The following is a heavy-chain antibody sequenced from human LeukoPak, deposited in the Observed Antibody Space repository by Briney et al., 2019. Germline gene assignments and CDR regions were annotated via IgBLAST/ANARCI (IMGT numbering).Heavy chain of an antibody. Sequence: SETLSLTCTVSGGSISSSSYYWGWTRQPPGKGLEWIGSIYYSGSTYYNPSLKSRVTISVDTSKNQFSLKLSSVTAADTAVYYCARRGAAAGILFYFDYWGQGTLVTVSS. V-gene: IGHV4-39*01. CDR1: GGSISSSSYY. J-gene: IGHJ4*02. CDR3: ARRGAAAGILFYFDY. CDR2: IYYSGST. D-gene: IGHD6-13*01.